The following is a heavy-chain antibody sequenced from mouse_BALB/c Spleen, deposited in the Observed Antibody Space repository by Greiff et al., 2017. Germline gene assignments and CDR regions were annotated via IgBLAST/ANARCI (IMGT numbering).Heavy chain of an antibody. CDR3: ARHYGNGNAMDY. J-gene: IGHJ4*01. V-gene: IGHV5-12-1*01. CDR1: GFAFSSYD. D-gene: IGHD2-1*01. CDR2: ISSGGGST. Sequence: EVKLVESGGGLVKPGGSLKLSCAASGFAFSSYDMSWVRQTPEKRLEWVAYISSGGGSTYYPDTVKGRFTISRDNAKNTLYLQMSSLKSEDTAMYYCARHYGNGNAMDYWGQGTSVTVSS.